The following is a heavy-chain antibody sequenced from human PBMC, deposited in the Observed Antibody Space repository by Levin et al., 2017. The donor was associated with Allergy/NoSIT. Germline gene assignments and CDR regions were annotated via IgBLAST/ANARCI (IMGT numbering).Heavy chain of an antibody. CDR2: IYWDDDK. D-gene: IGHD6-19*01. CDR3: AHRRRPAGYSSGWYYFDY. Sequence: ESGPTLVKPTQTLTLTCTFSGFSLSTSGVGVGWIRQPPGKALEWLALIYWDDDKRYSPSLKSRLTITKDTSKNQVVLTMTNMDPVDTATYYCAHRRRPAGYSSGWYYFDYWGQGTLVTVSS. CDR1: GFSLSTSGVG. V-gene: IGHV2-5*02. J-gene: IGHJ4*02.